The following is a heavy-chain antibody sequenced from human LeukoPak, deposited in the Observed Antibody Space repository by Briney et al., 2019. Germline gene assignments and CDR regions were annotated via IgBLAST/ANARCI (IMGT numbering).Heavy chain of an antibody. CDR2: IWYDGSNK. Sequence: GRSLRLSCAASGFTFSSYGMHCVRQAPGKGLEWVAVIWYDGSNKYYADSVKGRFTISRDNSKNTLYLQMNSLRAEDTAVYYCARDPCGGDCYAFDYWGQGTVVTVSS. CDR3: ARDPCGGDCYAFDY. V-gene: IGHV3-33*01. D-gene: IGHD2-21*02. J-gene: IGHJ4*02. CDR1: GFTFSSYG.